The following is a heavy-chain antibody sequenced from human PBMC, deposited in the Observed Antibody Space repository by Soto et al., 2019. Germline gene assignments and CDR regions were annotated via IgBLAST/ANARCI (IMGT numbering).Heavy chain of an antibody. CDR1: GFTFSSYG. J-gene: IGHJ6*02. Sequence: QVQLVESGGGVVQPGRSLRLSCAASGFTFSSYGMHRVRQAPGKGLEWVALVWYDGGNKYYADSVKGRFTISRDNSKNTLYLQMNSLRDEDTDVYYCVRAAGYSGNDYVYYYGMDVWGQGTTVTVSS. CDR2: VWYDGGNK. V-gene: IGHV3-33*01. D-gene: IGHD5-12*01. CDR3: VRAAGYSGNDYVYYYGMDV.